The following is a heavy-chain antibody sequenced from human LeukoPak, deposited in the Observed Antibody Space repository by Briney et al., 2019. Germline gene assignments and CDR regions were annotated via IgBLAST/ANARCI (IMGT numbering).Heavy chain of an antibody. V-gene: IGHV1-69*06. J-gene: IGHJ4*02. CDR2: IIPIFGTA. CDR1: GGTFSSYA. D-gene: IGHD3-22*01. CDR3: AIGGIYDSSGYYYDSVRY. Sequence: ASVKVSCKASGGTFSSYAISWVRQAPGQGLEWMGGIIPIFGTANYAQKFQGRVTITADKSTSTAYMGLSSLRSEDTAVYYCAIGGIYDSSGYYYDSVRYWGQGTLVTVSS.